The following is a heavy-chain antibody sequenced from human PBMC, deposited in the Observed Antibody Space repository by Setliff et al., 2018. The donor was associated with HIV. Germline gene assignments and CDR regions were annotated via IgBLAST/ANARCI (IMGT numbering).Heavy chain of an antibody. CDR3: AREVATITEFFDY. CDR1: GGSINSTSYY. CDR2: IYHTGST. Sequence: SETLSLTCTVSGGSINSTSYYWGWIRQPPGNGLEWIGSIYHTGSTYYKPSLKSRVTISVDTSKNQFSLKLSSVTAADTAVYYCAREVATITEFFDYWGQGTLVTVSS. D-gene: IGHD5-12*01. J-gene: IGHJ4*02. V-gene: IGHV4-39*07.